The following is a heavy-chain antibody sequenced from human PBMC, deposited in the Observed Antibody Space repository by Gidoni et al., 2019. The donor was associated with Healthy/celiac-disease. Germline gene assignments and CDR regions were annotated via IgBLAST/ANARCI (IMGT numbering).Heavy chain of an antibody. CDR1: GYTFTSYG. J-gene: IGHJ4*02. Sequence: QVQLVQSGAEVKKHGASEKVSCKAYGYTFTSYGISWVRQAPGQGLEWMGWISAYNGNTNYAQKLQGRVTMTTDTSTSTAYMELRGLRSDDTAVYYCARDEDVIVATTFDYWGQGTLVTVSS. CDR2: ISAYNGNT. CDR3: ARDEDVIVATTFDY. D-gene: IGHD5-12*01. V-gene: IGHV1-18*01.